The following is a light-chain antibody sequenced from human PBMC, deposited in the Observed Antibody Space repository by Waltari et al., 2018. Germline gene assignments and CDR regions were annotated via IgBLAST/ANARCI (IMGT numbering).Light chain of an antibody. CDR2: ETT. Sequence: IVLTQSPDTLSLSPGERATLSCRASQSVATYLAWFQQKPGQAPRLLIYETTQRATGIPARFRGSGSGTEFTLTISSLEPEDFGVYYCLHRSDWPPITFGQGTRLEIK. V-gene: IGKV3-11*01. CDR3: LHRSDWPPIT. J-gene: IGKJ5*01. CDR1: QSVATY.